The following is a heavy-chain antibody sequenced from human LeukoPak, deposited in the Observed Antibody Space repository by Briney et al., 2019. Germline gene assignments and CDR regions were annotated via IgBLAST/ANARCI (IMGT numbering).Heavy chain of an antibody. D-gene: IGHD1-14*01. CDR1: LDSTTSNF. V-gene: IGHV4-4*02. CDR2: IHRSGSP. J-gene: IGHJ4*02. Sequence: PSETLSLTCTVSLDSTTSNFWSWVRQPPGQGLEWIGEIHRSGSPNYNPSPQSRVAISIDRSRNQIVLELSSVTAADTAVYYCAREILGGFNPGAYWGQGTLVTVSS. CDR3: AREILGGFNPGAY.